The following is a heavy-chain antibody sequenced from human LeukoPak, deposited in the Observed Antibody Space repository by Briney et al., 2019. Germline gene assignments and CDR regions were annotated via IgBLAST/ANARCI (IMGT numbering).Heavy chain of an antibody. Sequence: SETLSLTCTVSGGSISSGNYYWSWIRQPAGKGLEWIGRIYTSGSTNYSPSLKSRVTISVDTSKNQFSLNLSSVTAADTAVYYCARETYYYDSSGYYRNWFDPWGQGTLVTVSS. D-gene: IGHD3-22*01. J-gene: IGHJ5*02. CDR2: IYTSGST. CDR3: ARETYYYDSSGYYRNWFDP. V-gene: IGHV4-61*02. CDR1: GGSISSGNYY.